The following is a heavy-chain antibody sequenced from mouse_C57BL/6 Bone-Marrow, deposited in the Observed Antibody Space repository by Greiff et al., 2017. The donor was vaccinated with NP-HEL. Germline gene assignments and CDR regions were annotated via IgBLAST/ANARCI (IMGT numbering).Heavy chain of an antibody. V-gene: IGHV1-69*01. Sequence: QVQLQQPGAELVMPGASVKLSCKASGYTFTSYWMHWVKQRPGQGLEWIGEIDPSDSYTNYNQKFKGKSTLTVDKSSSTAYMQLSSLTSEDSAVYYCARIYPFAYWPRDSGHCLC. D-gene: IGHD2-3*01. CDR2: IDPSDSYT. CDR3: ARIYPFAY. CDR1: GYTFTSYW. J-gene: IGHJ3*01.